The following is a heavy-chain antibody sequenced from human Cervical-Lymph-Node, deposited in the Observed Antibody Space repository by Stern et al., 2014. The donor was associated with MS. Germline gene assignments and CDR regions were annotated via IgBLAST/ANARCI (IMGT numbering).Heavy chain of an antibody. J-gene: IGHJ4*02. D-gene: IGHD1-26*01. V-gene: IGHV3-21*01. CDR3: VGPLSGSLPQFDY. Sequence: MQLVQSGGGLVKPGGSLRLSCAASGFTFSSYSMNWVRQAPGKGLEWVSSISSSSSYIYYADSVKGRFTISRDNAKNSLYLQMNSLRAEDTAVYYCVGPLSGSLPQFDYWGQGTLVTVSS. CDR2: ISSSSSYI. CDR1: GFTFSSYS.